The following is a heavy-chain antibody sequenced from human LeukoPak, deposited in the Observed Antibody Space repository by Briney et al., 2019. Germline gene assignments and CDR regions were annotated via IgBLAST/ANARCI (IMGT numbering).Heavy chain of an antibody. Sequence: ASGKVSCKASGYTLTYYYMHWVREAPGQGLEWMGCINPNSGDTKYAQKFQGRVTMTMDTSMNTAYMELSRLSSDDTAIYYCARGGYVLVRDWFDPWGQGTLVTVSS. V-gene: IGHV1-2*02. D-gene: IGHD3-16*01. J-gene: IGHJ5*02. CDR3: ARGGYVLVRDWFDP. CDR1: GYTLTYYY. CDR2: INPNSGDT.